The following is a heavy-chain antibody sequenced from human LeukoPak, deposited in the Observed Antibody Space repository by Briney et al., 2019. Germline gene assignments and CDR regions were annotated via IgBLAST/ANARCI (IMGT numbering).Heavy chain of an antibody. CDR3: ARVPDIVVVPAAND. CDR1: GYTFTDCY. CDR2: VDPEDGET. J-gene: IGHJ4*02. V-gene: IGHV1-69-2*01. Sequence: ATVKISCKVSGYTFTDCYMHWVQQAPGKGLEWMGLVDPEDGETIYAEKFQGRVTITADTSTDTAYMELSSPRSEDTAVYYCARVPDIVVVPAANDWGQGTLVTVSS. D-gene: IGHD2-2*01.